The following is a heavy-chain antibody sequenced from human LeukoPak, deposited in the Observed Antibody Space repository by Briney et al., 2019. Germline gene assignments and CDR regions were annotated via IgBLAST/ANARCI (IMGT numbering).Heavy chain of an antibody. V-gene: IGHV4-39*01. D-gene: IGHD2-15*01. CDR3: ARQGSAYYFDF. Sequence: PSETLSLTCTVSGGSISSDNYYWGWIRQPPGKGLEWIGSIYYSGTTYYNPSLKSRVTISVDTSKNQFSLKLSSVTAADTALYYCARQGSAYYFDFWGQGLLVTVSS. CDR1: GGSISSDNYY. CDR2: IYYSGTT. J-gene: IGHJ4*02.